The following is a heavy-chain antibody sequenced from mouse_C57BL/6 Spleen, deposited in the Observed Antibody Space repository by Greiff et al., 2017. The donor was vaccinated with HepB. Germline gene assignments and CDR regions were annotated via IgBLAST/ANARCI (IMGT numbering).Heavy chain of an antibody. CDR3: ARGDPWFAY. V-gene: IGHV1-81*01. CDR1: GYTFTSYG. J-gene: IGHJ3*01. Sequence: QVQLKQSGAELARPGASVKLSCKASGYTFTSYGISWVKQRTGQGLEWIGEIYPRSGNTYYNEKFKGKATLTADKSSSTAYMELRSLTSEDSAVYFCARGDPWFAYWGQGTLVTVSA. CDR2: IYPRSGNT. D-gene: IGHD3-3*01.